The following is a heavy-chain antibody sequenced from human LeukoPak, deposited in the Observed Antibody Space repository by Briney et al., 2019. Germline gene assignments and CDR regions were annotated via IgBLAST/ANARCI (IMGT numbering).Heavy chain of an antibody. Sequence: PSGTLSLTCAVSGGSISSSNWWSWVRPPPGKGLEWIGEIYHNGSTNYNPSLKRRVTISVDTSKNQFSLKLSSVTAADTAVYYCASGLRYFDLYYWGQGTLVTVSS. V-gene: IGHV4-4*02. D-gene: IGHD3-9*01. CDR3: ASGLRYFDLYY. CDR2: IYHNGST. CDR1: GGSISSSNW. J-gene: IGHJ4*02.